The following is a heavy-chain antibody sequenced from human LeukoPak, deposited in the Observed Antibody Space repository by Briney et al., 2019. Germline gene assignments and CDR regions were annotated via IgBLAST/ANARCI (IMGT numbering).Heavy chain of an antibody. D-gene: IGHD3-3*01. J-gene: IGHJ5*02. CDR3: ARDGLVEIFGVVTYNWFDP. Sequence: GSLRLSCAASGFTFSSYAMHWVRQAPGKGLEWVAVISYDGSNKYYADSVKGRFTISRDNSKNTLYLQMNSLRAEDTAVYYCARDGLVEIFGVVTYNWFDPWGQGTLVTVSS. V-gene: IGHV3-30*04. CDR1: GFTFSSYA. CDR2: ISYDGSNK.